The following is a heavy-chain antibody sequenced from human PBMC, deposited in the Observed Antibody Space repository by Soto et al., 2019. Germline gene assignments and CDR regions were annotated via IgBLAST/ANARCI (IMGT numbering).Heavy chain of an antibody. Sequence: GGSLRLSCAASGFTFSSYAMSWVRQAPGKGLEWVSAISGSGGSTYYADSVKGRFTISRDNSKNTLYLQMNSLRAEDTAVYYCAKDQTLGQYYYGSGSYYPGWFDPWGQGTLVTVSS. J-gene: IGHJ5*02. CDR2: ISGSGGST. V-gene: IGHV3-23*01. D-gene: IGHD3-10*01. CDR3: AKDQTLGQYYYGSGSYYPGWFDP. CDR1: GFTFSSYA.